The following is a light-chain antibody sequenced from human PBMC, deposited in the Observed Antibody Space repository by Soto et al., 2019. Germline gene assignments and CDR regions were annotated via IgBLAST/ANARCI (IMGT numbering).Light chain of an antibody. CDR1: QTISSW. V-gene: IGKV1-5*03. J-gene: IGKJ1*01. CDR2: KAS. Sequence: DIQMTQSPSTLSGSVGDRVTITCRASQTISSWLALYQQKPGKAPKLLIYKASTLKSGVPSRFSGSGSGTEFTLTISSLQPDDFATDYCQHYNSYSEAFGQGTKVDIK. CDR3: QHYNSYSEA.